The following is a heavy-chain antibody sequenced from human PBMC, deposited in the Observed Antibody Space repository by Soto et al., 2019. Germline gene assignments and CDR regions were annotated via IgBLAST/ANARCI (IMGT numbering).Heavy chain of an antibody. CDR2: IIPMLGTP. CDR1: GGTFSSYG. J-gene: IGHJ4*02. Sequence: QVQLVQSGAEVKKPGSSVKVSCKASGGTFSSYGISWVRQAPGQGLEWMGGIIPMLGTPNYAQRFQGRVTINADESTSTANMERSSLRSEDTARYYGARESMAGHYYDSSGYYLTYWGQGTLVTVSS. V-gene: IGHV1-69*11. CDR3: ARESMAGHYYDSSGYYLTY. D-gene: IGHD3-22*01.